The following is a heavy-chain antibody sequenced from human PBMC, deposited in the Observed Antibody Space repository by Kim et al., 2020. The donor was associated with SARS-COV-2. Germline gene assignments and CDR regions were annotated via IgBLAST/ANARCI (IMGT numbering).Heavy chain of an antibody. J-gene: IGHJ4*02. D-gene: IGHD3-10*01. CDR2: IYYSGST. CDR1: GGSISSGGYY. Sequence: SETLSLTCTVSGGSISSGGYYWSWIRQHPGKGLEWIGYIYYSGSTYYNPSLKSRVTISVDTSKNQFSLKLSSVTAADTAVYYCARERYYGSGSYYTVDYWGQGTLVTVSS. V-gene: IGHV4-31*03. CDR3: ARERYYGSGSYYTVDY.